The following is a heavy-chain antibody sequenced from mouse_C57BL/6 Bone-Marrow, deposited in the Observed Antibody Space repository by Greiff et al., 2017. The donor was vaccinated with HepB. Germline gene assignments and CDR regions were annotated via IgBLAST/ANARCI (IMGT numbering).Heavy chain of an antibody. CDR3: ARRSDGTY. Sequence: DVKLVESGGGLVKPGGSLKLSCAASGFTFSSYAMSWVRQTPEKRLEWVATISDGGSYTYYPDNVKGRFTISRDNAKNNLYLQMSHLKSEDTAMYYCARRSDGTYWGQGTSVTVSS. D-gene: IGHD2-3*01. CDR1: GFTFSSYA. V-gene: IGHV5-4*03. CDR2: ISDGGSYT. J-gene: IGHJ4*01.